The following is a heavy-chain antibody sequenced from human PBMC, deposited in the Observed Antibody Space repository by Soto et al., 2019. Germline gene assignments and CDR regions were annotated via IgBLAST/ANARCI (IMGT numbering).Heavy chain of an antibody. CDR1: GGTFSSYT. CDR3: ATNPYYYDSSGEPLGY. Sequence: QVQLVQSGAEVKKPGSSVKVSCKASGGTFSSYTISWVRQAPGQGLEWMGRIIPILGIANYAQKFQGRVTITADKATSTAYMELSSRRSEDTAVYYCATNPYYYDSSGEPLGYWGQGTLVTVSS. D-gene: IGHD3-22*01. J-gene: IGHJ4*02. V-gene: IGHV1-69*02. CDR2: IIPILGIA.